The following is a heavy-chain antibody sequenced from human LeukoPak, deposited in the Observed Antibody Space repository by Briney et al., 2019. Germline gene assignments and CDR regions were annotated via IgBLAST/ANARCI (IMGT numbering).Heavy chain of an antibody. CDR1: GFTFSSYS. J-gene: IGHJ3*02. CDR3: AIVVRGFLEWSPGAFDI. V-gene: IGHV3-48*04. D-gene: IGHD3-3*01. Sequence: PGGSLRLSCAASGFTFSSYSMNWVRQAPGKGLEWVSYISSSSSTIYYADSVKGRFTISRDNAKNSLYLQMNSLRAEDTAVYYCAIVVRGFLEWSPGAFDIWGQGTMVTVSS. CDR2: ISSSSSTI.